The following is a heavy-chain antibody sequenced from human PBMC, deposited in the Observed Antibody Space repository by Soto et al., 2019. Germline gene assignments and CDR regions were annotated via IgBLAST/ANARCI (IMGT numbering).Heavy chain of an antibody. CDR3: ARRTWGMDV. J-gene: IGHJ6*02. D-gene: IGHD2-8*01. CDR2: IFHSGNT. Sequence: QVQLQESGPGLVKPSGTLSLTCAVSSGSIDTTNWWSWVRQPPGKGLEWIGEIFHSGNTYYNPSLGSRVTISVDTSKNQCALNLRSVTAADTAVYYCARRTWGMDVWGQGTTVTVSS. V-gene: IGHV4-4*02. CDR1: SGSIDTTNW.